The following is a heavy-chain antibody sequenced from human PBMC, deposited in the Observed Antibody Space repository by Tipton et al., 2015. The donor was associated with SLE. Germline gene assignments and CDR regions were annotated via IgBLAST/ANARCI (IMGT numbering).Heavy chain of an antibody. CDR1: GGSISSHY. CDR3: ARNLGYGDYAPDL. J-gene: IGHJ2*01. CDR2: IYYSGST. V-gene: IGHV4-59*11. Sequence: TLSLTCTVSGGSISSHYWSWIRQPPGKGLEWIGYIYYSGSTNYNPSLKSRVTISVDTSKNQFSLKLSSVTAADTAVYYCARNLGYGDYAPDLWGRGTLVTVSS. D-gene: IGHD4-17*01.